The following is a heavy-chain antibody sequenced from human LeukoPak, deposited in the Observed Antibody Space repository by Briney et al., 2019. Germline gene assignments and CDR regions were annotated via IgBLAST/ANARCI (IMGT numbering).Heavy chain of an antibody. CDR3: ARYPGSSGWYSY. Sequence: GGSLRLSCAASGFTVSSNYMSWVRQAPGKGLEWGSVIYSGGSTYYAVSVKGRFTMSRDNSKNTLYLQMNSLRAEDTAVYYCARYPGSSGWYSYWGQGTLVTVSS. J-gene: IGHJ4*02. V-gene: IGHV3-66*01. CDR2: IYSGGST. D-gene: IGHD6-19*01. CDR1: GFTVSSNY.